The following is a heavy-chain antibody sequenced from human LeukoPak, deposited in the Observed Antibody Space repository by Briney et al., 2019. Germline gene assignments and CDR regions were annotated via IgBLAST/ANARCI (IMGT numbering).Heavy chain of an antibody. CDR1: GGSISSHF. CDR2: IYYGGTN. Sequence: SEPLSLTCTVSGGSISSHFWSWIRQPPGKGLEWIGNIYYGGTNNYNPSVKSGVTISMDTSKNQLSLQLTSVTAADTAVYYCTKATRWLAFDYWGRGALVTVSS. J-gene: IGHJ4*02. CDR3: TKATRWLAFDY. D-gene: IGHD6-19*01. V-gene: IGHV4-59*11.